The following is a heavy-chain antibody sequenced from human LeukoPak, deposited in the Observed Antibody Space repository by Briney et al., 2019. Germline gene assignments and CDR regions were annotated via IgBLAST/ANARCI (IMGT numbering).Heavy chain of an antibody. D-gene: IGHD6-19*01. Sequence: ASVTVSCKASGFTFTDYHMHWLRQAPGQGLEGMGRINPDTGGTNYAQTFQGRVTMTRDTSISTAYMDLSSLRSDDTAVYYCARCIAVAGTFDYWGQGTLVTVSS. J-gene: IGHJ4*02. V-gene: IGHV1-2*06. CDR2: INPDTGGT. CDR1: GFTFTDYH. CDR3: ARCIAVAGTFDY.